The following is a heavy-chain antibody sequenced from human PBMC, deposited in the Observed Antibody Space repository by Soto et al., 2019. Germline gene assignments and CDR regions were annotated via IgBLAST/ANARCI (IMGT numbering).Heavy chain of an antibody. J-gene: IGHJ4*02. CDR2: IWYDGSNK. Sequence: QVQLVESGGGVVQPGRSLRLSCAASGFTFSTYGMHWVRQAPGKGLEWVAVIWYDGSNKYYADSVKGRFTISRDYSKNTPYRQMNSLRAEDTAVYYCARIKRGIAAAGTLFDYWGQGTLVTVSS. CDR1: GFTFSTYG. CDR3: ARIKRGIAAAGTLFDY. V-gene: IGHV3-33*01. D-gene: IGHD6-13*01.